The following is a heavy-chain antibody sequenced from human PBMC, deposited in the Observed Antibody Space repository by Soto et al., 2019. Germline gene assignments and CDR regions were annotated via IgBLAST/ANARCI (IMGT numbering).Heavy chain of an antibody. Sequence: GGSLRLSCAASGFTVSSNYMSWVRQAPGKGLEWVSIIYSGGTTYYADSVKGRFTIYRDNSKNTVYLQMNSLRAEDTAVYYCARAATVTTIFDHWGQGTLVTVSS. J-gene: IGHJ4*02. CDR2: IYSGGTT. CDR1: GFTVSSNY. CDR3: ARAATVTTIFDH. V-gene: IGHV3-66*01. D-gene: IGHD4-17*01.